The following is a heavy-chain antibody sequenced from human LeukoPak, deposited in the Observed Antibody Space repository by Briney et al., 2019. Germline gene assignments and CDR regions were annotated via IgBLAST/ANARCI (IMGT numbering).Heavy chain of an antibody. CDR3: ARENCSGGSCYDS. D-gene: IGHD2-15*01. CDR2: IYYSGST. V-gene: IGHV4-59*01. CDR1: GGSTSSYY. J-gene: IGHJ5*01. Sequence: SETLSLTCSVSGGSTSSYYWSWIRQPPGKGLEWIGYIYYSGSTNYNPSLKSRVTISVDTSKNQFSLKLSSVTAADTAVYYCARENCSGGSCYDSWGQGTLVTVSS.